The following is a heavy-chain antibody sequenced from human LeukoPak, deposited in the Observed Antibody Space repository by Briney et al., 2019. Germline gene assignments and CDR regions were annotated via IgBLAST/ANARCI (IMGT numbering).Heavy chain of an antibody. V-gene: IGHV3-23*01. Sequence: GGSLRLSCSASGFNFSSYAMSWVRQAPGKGLEWVSAISGSGGSTYYADSVKGRLTISRDNSKNTLYLQMNSLRAEDTAVYYCAKGRYSYGYSVNYYYMDVWGKGTTVTVSS. CDR2: ISGSGGST. CDR3: AKGRYSYGYSVNYYYMDV. CDR1: GFNFSSYA. D-gene: IGHD5-18*01. J-gene: IGHJ6*03.